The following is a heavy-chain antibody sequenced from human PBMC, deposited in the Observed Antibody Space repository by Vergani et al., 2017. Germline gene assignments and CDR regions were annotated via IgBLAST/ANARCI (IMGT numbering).Heavy chain of an antibody. D-gene: IGHD6-6*01. V-gene: IGHV3-23*01. CDR1: GFPFSSCA. J-gene: IGHJ4*02. CDR3: AKDGLEYSSSYDDY. CDR2: IIGSGGST. Sequence: EVQLLESGGGLVQPGGSLRLSCAASGFPFSSCAMSWVRQAPGKGLEWVSAIIGSGGSTYYADSVKGRFTISRDNSKNTLYLPMNSLGAEDTAVYYCAKDGLEYSSSYDDYWGQGTLVTVSS.